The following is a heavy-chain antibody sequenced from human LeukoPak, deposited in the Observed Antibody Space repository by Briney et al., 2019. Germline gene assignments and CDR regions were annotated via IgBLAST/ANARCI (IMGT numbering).Heavy chain of an antibody. CDR3: AKMRGGTTSHFFYMDV. CDR1: GFTFSSYA. V-gene: IGHV3-30*18. J-gene: IGHJ6*03. D-gene: IGHD1-26*01. Sequence: PGTSLRLSCVVSGFTFSSYAMHWVRQAPGKGLEWVALISSDGINKYYADSVKGRFTISRDNSKNTLYLQMNSLSTNDPALYYCAKMRGGTTSHFFYMDVWGKGTTVTISS. CDR2: ISSDGINK.